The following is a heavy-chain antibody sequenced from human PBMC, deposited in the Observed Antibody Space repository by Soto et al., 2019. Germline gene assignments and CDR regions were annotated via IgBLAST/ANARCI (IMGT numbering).Heavy chain of an antibody. Sequence: QVQLVESGGGVVQPGRSLRLSCAASGFTFSSYGMHWVRQAPGKGLEWVAVISYDGSNKYYADSVKGRFTISRDNSKNRLYLQMNSLRAEDTAVYYCPKATRGLWFGELLTNDLGYWGQGTLVTVSS. CDR1: GFTFSSYG. CDR2: ISYDGSNK. D-gene: IGHD3-10*01. J-gene: IGHJ4*02. CDR3: PKATRGLWFGELLTNDLGY. V-gene: IGHV3-30*18.